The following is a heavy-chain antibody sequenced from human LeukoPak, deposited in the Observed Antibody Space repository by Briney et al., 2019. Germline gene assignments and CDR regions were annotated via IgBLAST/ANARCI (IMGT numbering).Heavy chain of an antibody. CDR3: ARADRLHGGPYLIGP. Sequence: PWASVKVSCKTSGYSFTDYYMHWVRQAPGQGLEWMGWINPNSGGTSSAQKSQGRVTMTRDTSISTVYMEVSWLTSDDTAIYYCARADRLHGGPYLIGPWGQGTLVTVSS. V-gene: IGHV1-2*02. D-gene: IGHD2-21*01. J-gene: IGHJ5*02. CDR2: INPNSGGT. CDR1: GYSFTDYY.